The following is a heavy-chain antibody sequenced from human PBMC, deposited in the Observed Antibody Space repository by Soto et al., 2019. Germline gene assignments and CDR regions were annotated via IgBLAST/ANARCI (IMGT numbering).Heavy chain of an antibody. CDR1: GFTFGDYA. CDR2: IRSKAYGGTT. J-gene: IGHJ3*02. Sequence: GGSLRLSCTASGFTFGDYAMSWVRQAPGKGLEWVGFIRSKAYGGTTEYAASVKGRFTISRDDSKSIAYLQMNSLKTEDTAVYYCTRGRATIFSAGPAFDIWGQGTMVTVSS. V-gene: IGHV3-49*04. CDR3: TRGRATIFSAGPAFDI. D-gene: IGHD3-9*01.